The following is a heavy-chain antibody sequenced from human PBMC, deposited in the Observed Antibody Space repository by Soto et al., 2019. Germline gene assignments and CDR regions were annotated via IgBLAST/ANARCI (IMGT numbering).Heavy chain of an antibody. V-gene: IGHV3-30*18. Sequence: GGSLRLSCAASGFTFSSYGMHWVRQAPGKGLEWVAVISYDGSNKYYADSVKGRFTISRDNSKNTLYLQMNSLRAEDTAVYYCAKGSGSPMGGWFDPWGQGTLVTVSS. CDR1: GFTFSSYG. J-gene: IGHJ5*02. CDR2: ISYDGSNK. D-gene: IGHD1-26*01. CDR3: AKGSGSPMGGWFDP.